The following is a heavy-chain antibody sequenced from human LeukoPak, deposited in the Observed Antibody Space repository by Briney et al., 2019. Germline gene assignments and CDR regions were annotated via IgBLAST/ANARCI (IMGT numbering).Heavy chain of an antibody. V-gene: IGHV4-39*01. CDR3: ARHSDSSPNFYWYFDL. J-gene: IGHJ2*01. CDR2: IYYSGGT. CDR1: GGSISSSSYY. Sequence: SETLSLTCTVSGGSISSSSYYWGWIRQPPGKGLEWIGSIYYSGGTYYNPSLKSRVTISVDTSKIQFSLKLSSVTAADTAVYYCARHSDSSPNFYWYFDLWGRGTLVTVSS. D-gene: IGHD6-13*01.